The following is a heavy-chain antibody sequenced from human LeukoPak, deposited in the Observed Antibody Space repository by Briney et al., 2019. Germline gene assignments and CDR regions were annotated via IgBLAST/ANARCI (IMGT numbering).Heavy chain of an antibody. D-gene: IGHD6-6*01. Sequence: SETLSLTCAVYGGSFSGYYWSWIRQPPGEGLEWIGEINHSGSTNYNPSLKSRVTISVDTSKNQFSLKLSSVTAADTAVYYCARGLESEYSSSVGFDYWGQGTLVTVSS. V-gene: IGHV4-34*01. CDR2: INHSGST. CDR3: ARGLESEYSSSVGFDY. CDR1: GGSFSGYY. J-gene: IGHJ4*02.